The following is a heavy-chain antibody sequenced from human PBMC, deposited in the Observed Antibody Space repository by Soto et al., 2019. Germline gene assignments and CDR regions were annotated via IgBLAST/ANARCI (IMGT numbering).Heavy chain of an antibody. Sequence: GGSLRLSCAASGFTFSSYGMHWVRQAPGKGLEWVAVIWYDGSNKYYADSVKGRFTISRDNSKNTLYLQMNSLRAEDTAVYYCARVQGYYDSSGSLDYWGQGTLVTVSS. D-gene: IGHD3-22*01. V-gene: IGHV3-33*01. CDR2: IWYDGSNK. CDR3: ARVQGYYDSSGSLDY. CDR1: GFTFSSYG. J-gene: IGHJ4*02.